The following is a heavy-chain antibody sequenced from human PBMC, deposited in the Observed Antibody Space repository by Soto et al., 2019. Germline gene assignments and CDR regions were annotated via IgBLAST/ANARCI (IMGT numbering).Heavy chain of an antibody. V-gene: IGHV3-15*07. CDR2: IKSKTDGGTT. Sequence: GGSLRLSCAASGFTFSNAWMNWVRQAPGKGLEWVGRIKSKTDGGTTDYAAPVKGRFTISRDDSKNTPYLQMNSLKTEDTAVYYCTTDGTMVRGVIRPGYWGQGTLVTVSS. D-gene: IGHD3-10*01. CDR1: GFTFSNAW. J-gene: IGHJ4*02. CDR3: TTDGTMVRGVIRPGY.